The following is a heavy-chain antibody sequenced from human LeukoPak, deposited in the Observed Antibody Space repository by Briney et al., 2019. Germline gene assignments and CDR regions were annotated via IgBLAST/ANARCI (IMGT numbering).Heavy chain of an antibody. Sequence: PGGSLRLSCAASGFTFSTYAMSWVRQAPGKGLEWVSGISGSGDSTYYADSVKGRFTISRDNSKSTLYLQMNSLRAEDTAVYYCAKDRSDNNTWYAGSHWGQGTLVTVSS. D-gene: IGHD2-8*01. CDR3: AKDRSDNNTWYAGSH. CDR2: ISGSGDST. J-gene: IGHJ4*02. CDR1: GFTFSTYA. V-gene: IGHV3-23*01.